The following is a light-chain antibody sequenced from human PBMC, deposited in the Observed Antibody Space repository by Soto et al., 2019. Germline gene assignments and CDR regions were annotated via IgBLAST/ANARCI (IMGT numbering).Light chain of an antibody. CDR2: EES. Sequence: DIQMTQSPSSLSASVGARVTITCQASQDISNYLNWYQQKPGEAPKLLIYEESNLQTGVPSRFSGSRSGTEFTFTISSLQPEDIATYYCQQYDNLPFTFGQGTRLEIK. CDR3: QQYDNLPFT. J-gene: IGKJ5*01. CDR1: QDISNY. V-gene: IGKV1-33*01.